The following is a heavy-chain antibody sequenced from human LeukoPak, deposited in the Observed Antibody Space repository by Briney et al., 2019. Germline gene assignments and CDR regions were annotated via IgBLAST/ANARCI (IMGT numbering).Heavy chain of an antibody. V-gene: IGHV1-46*01. Sequence: TSVKVSCKASGYTFTSYYMHWVRQAHGQGIEWMGIINPSGGSTSYAQKFQGRVTMTRDTSTSTVYMELSSLRSEDTAVYYCARASGLPFTMTLDYWGQGTLVTVSS. CDR2: INPSGGST. CDR3: ARASGLPFTMTLDY. D-gene: IGHD3-22*01. J-gene: IGHJ4*02. CDR1: GYTFTSYY.